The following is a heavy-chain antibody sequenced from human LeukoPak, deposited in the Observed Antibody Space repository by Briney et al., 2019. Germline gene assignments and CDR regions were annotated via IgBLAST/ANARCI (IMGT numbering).Heavy chain of an antibody. J-gene: IGHJ6*03. D-gene: IGHD7-27*01. CDR3: ARGRGAPTNRDFYFYYYMDV. Sequence: RASVKVSCKASGYTFTDYAIHWVRQAPGQRPEWMGWINGVNGNTKYSQAFQDRVTITRDTSANIAYMELSSLRSEDMAVYYCARGRGAPTNRDFYFYYYMDVWGKGTRVTVSS. CDR1: GYTFTDYA. V-gene: IGHV1-3*03. CDR2: INGVNGNT.